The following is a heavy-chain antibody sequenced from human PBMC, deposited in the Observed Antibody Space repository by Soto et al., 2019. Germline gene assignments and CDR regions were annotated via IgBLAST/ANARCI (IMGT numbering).Heavy chain of an antibody. V-gene: IGHV1-69*13. CDR3: ARSEDYYDSSGYSLPLDY. CDR1: GGTFSSYA. Sequence: SVKVSCKASGGTFSSYAISWVRQAPGQGLEWMGGIIPIFGTANYAQKFQGRVAITADESTSTAYMELRSLRSDDTAVYYCARSEDYYDSSGYSLPLDYWGQGTLVTV. D-gene: IGHD3-22*01. J-gene: IGHJ4*02. CDR2: IIPIFGTA.